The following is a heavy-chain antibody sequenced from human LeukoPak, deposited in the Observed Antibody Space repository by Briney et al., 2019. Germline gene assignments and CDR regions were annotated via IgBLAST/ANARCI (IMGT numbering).Heavy chain of an antibody. CDR3: VHRQTGSTSFDY. V-gene: IGHV2-5*02. Sequence: SGSTLVKPTQTLTLTCSFSGCSLTTTGVAVGWIRQPPGKALEWLALIFWDDDKKYSPSLKSRVTITKDTSNNQVVLIITNVDPVDTATYHCVHRQTGSTSFDYWGQGTLVIVSS. J-gene: IGHJ4*02. CDR2: IFWDDDK. D-gene: IGHD1-1*01. CDR1: GCSLTTTGVA.